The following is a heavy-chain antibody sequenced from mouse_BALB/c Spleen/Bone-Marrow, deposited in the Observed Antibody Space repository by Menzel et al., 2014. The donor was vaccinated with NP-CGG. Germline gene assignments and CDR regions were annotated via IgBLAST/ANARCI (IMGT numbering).Heavy chain of an antibody. CDR2: ISYDGGN. D-gene: IGHD2-2*01. J-gene: IGHJ4*01. V-gene: IGHV3-6*02. Sequence: VQLKESGPGLVKPSQSLSLTCSVTGYSITSGYYWNWIRQFPGNKLEWLGYISYDGGNNYIPSLKHRISITRDTSKNQFFLKLNSVTAGDTATYYCARGGLGYAMDYWGQGTSVTVSS. CDR1: GYSITSGYY. CDR3: ARGGLGYAMDY.